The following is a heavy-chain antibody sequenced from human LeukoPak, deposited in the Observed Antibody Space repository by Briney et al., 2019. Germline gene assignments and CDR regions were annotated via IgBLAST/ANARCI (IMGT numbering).Heavy chain of an antibody. CDR2: IYYSGST. Sequence: KPSETLSLTCTVSGGSISSYYWSWIRQPPGKGLEWFGYIYYSGSTNYNPSLKSRVTISVDTSKKQFSLKLSSVTAADTAVYYWARGGGGPALGRWDESNYYFDYWGQGTLVTVSS. V-gene: IGHV4-59*01. D-gene: IGHD2-2*01. CDR1: GGSISSYY. CDR3: ARGGGGPALGRWDESNYYFDY. J-gene: IGHJ4*02.